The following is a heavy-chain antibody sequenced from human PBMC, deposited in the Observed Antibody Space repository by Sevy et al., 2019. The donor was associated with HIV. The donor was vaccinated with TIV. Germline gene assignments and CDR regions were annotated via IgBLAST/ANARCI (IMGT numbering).Heavy chain of an antibody. D-gene: IGHD1-26*01. Sequence: GGSLRLSCAASGFTFSNSWMSWVRQAPGKGLEWVGRIKSKTDGGTTDDAAPVKGRFTISRDDSKNTLYLQMNSLKTEDTAVYYCTTGVYSGSYWVGLDYWGQGTLVTVSS. CDR2: IKSKTDGGTT. CDR3: TTGVYSGSYWVGLDY. CDR1: GFTFSNSW. V-gene: IGHV3-15*01. J-gene: IGHJ4*02.